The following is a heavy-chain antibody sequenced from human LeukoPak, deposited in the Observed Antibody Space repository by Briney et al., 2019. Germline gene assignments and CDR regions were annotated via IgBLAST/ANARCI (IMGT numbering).Heavy chain of an antibody. J-gene: IGHJ6*02. Sequence: GGSLRLSCAASGFSVSTNYLSWVRQAPGKGLEWVSLFYSGDNTFYADSVKGRFTISRDNSKNTVYLQMNSLKVEDTAVYYCARVFEYQLSDLFLGYYGMDVWGQGTTVTVSS. D-gene: IGHD2-2*01. CDR3: ARVFEYQLSDLFLGYYGMDV. CDR2: FYSGDNT. CDR1: GFSVSTNY. V-gene: IGHV3-66*01.